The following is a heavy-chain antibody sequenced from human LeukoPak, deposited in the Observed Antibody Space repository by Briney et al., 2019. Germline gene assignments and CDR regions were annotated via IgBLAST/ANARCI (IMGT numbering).Heavy chain of an antibody. V-gene: IGHV5-51*01. Sequence: GESLKISCRASGYKFSTYWIGWVRQMPGKALEWMGIIWPGDSDTRYSPSFQGQVTISADKSIDTAYLQWSSLKASVTAMYYCARYYCTGGNCPTYFDFWGQGALVTVSS. CDR1: GYKFSTYW. J-gene: IGHJ4*02. CDR2: IWPGDSDT. CDR3: ARYYCTGGNCPTYFDF. D-gene: IGHD2-15*01.